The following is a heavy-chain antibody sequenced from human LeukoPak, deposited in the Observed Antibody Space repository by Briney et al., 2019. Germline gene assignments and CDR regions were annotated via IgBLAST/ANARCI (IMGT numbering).Heavy chain of an antibody. CDR1: KFTFSSYG. D-gene: IGHD2-2*01. CDR3: AKATVDIIIVPADYYYYMDV. Sequence: PGGSLRLSCAASKFTFSSYGINWVRQTPGRGLEWVSAISGSGRGTYYADSAKGRFTISRDNSKNTLYLQMNSLRAEDTAVYYCAKATVDIIIVPADYYYYMDVWGKGTTVTVSS. CDR2: ISGSGRGT. J-gene: IGHJ6*03. V-gene: IGHV3-23*01.